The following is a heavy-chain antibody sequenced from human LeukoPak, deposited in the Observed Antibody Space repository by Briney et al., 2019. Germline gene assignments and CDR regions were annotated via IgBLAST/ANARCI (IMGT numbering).Heavy chain of an antibody. Sequence: GGSLRLSCVASGFTFSNYRMNWVRQAPGKGLEWVSSISSSGSTIYYADSVKGRFTISRDNAKNSLYLQMNSLRAEDTAVYYCARVDTSGFYPWGQGTLVTVSS. CDR1: GFTFSNYR. V-gene: IGHV3-48*04. CDR2: ISSSGSTI. CDR3: ARVDTSGFYP. D-gene: IGHD3-22*01. J-gene: IGHJ5*02.